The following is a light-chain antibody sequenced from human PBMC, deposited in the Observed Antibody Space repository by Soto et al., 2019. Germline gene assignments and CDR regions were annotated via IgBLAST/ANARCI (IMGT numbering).Light chain of an antibody. CDR3: QQYVSSPAT. CDR2: GAA. J-gene: IGKJ1*01. Sequence: GESAPRSCKASQSVSSNYVAWYQQKPGQAPRLLIYGAASRATGIPDRFSGSGSGTDFTLTISRLEPEDFAVYFCQQYVSSPATFGQGTKVDIK. CDR1: QSVSSNY. V-gene: IGKV3-20*01.